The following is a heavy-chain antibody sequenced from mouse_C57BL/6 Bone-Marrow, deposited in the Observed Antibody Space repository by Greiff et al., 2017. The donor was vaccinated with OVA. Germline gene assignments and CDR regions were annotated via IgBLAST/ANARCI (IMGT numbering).Heavy chain of an antibody. CDR3: ARPSYYYGSSPFAY. J-gene: IGHJ3*01. V-gene: IGHV1-19*01. D-gene: IGHD1-1*01. Sequence: VQLKQSGPVLVKPGASVKMSCKASGYTFTDYYMNWVKQSHGKSLEWIGVINPYNGGTSYNQKFKGKATLTVDKSSSTAYMELNSLTSEDSAVYYCARPSYYYGSSPFAYWGQGTLVTVSA. CDR1: GYTFTDYY. CDR2: INPYNGGT.